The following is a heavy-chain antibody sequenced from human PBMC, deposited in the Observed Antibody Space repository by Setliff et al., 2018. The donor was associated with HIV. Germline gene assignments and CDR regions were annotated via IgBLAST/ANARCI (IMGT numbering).Heavy chain of an antibody. V-gene: IGHV3-15*01. CDR2: IKSKTDGGTI. CDR1: GSTFSNAW. CDR3: TPIHNYTDHCPDS. D-gene: IGHD2-21*02. J-gene: IGHJ5*01. Sequence: GGSLRLSCAASGSTFSNAWMSWVRQAPGKGLEWVGRIKSKTDGGTIDYAAPVKGRFTISRDDSQNMVYLQMNSLKTEDTAMYYCTPIHNYTDHCPDSWGQGTLVTVSS.